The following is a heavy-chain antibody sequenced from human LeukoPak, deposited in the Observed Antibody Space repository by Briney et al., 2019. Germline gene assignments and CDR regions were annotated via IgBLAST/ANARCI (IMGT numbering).Heavy chain of an antibody. J-gene: IGHJ4*02. CDR3: ARDVDTAMPEGYFDY. CDR1: GYTFTSYY. CDR2: INPSGGST. Sequence: ASVTVSCTASGYTFTSYYMHWVRQAPGQGLEWMGIINPSGGSTSYAQKFQGRVTMTRDTSTSTVYMELSSLRSEDTAVYYCARDVDTAMPEGYFDYWGQGTLVTVSS. V-gene: IGHV1-46*01. D-gene: IGHD5-18*01.